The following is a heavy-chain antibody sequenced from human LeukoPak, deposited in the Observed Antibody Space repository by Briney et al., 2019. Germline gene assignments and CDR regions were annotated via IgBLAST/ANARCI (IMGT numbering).Heavy chain of an antibody. V-gene: IGHV4-61*08. D-gene: IGHD1-26*01. Sequence: PSETLSLTCSVSGGSVDNSDYYWSWLRQPPGKELEWIGHIYHSGSTIYNPSLKSRVTISVDMSKNQFSLRLTSGTAADTAVYYCARDQGGGSYRHAFDVWGQGKMVTVPS. CDR2: IYHSGST. CDR3: ARDQGGGSYRHAFDV. CDR1: GGSVDNSDYY. J-gene: IGHJ3*01.